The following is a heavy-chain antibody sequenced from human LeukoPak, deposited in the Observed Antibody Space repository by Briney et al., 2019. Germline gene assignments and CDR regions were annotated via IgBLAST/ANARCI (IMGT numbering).Heavy chain of an antibody. J-gene: IGHJ3*02. D-gene: IGHD6-25*01. CDR1: GGTFISYA. V-gene: IGHV1-69*13. CDR2: IIPIFGTA. CDR3: ARSLLGSSGPLAFDI. Sequence: SVKVSCKASGGTFISYAISWVRQAPGQGLEWMGGIIPIFGTANYAQKFQGRVTITADESTSTAYMELSSLRSEDTAVYYCARSLLGSSGPLAFDIWGQGIMVTVSS.